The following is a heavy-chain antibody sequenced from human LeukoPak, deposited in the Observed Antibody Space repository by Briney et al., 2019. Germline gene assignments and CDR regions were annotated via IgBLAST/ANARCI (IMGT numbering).Heavy chain of an antibody. D-gene: IGHD2-2*01. CDR2: ISGSGGST. CDR1: GFTFSSYA. V-gene: IGHV3-23*01. Sequence: PGGSLRLSCAASGFTFSSYAMSWVRQAPGKGLEWVSAISGSGGSTYYADSVKGRFTISRDNSKNTLYLQMNSLRAEDTAVYYCARDSKDIVVVPAAIRDYWFDPWGQGTLVTVSS. J-gene: IGHJ5*02. CDR3: ARDSKDIVVVPAAIRDYWFDP.